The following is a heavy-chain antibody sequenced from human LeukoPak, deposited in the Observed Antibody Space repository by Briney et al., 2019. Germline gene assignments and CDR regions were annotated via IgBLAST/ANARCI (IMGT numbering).Heavy chain of an antibody. J-gene: IGHJ4*02. V-gene: IGHV5-51*01. D-gene: IGHD2-2*02. CDR2: TYAGDYET. Sequence: GPPLKISSKGSGNRFTSYWIGWLRRLPGKGLGWMAITYAGDYETRYHPPCQRQVTISADKSIDTAYLHWGSLKPHDAAMSYCAFAGGSSTSCYRSLGYWGQGTLVTVSS. CDR3: AFAGGSSTSCYRSLGY. CDR1: GNRFTSYW.